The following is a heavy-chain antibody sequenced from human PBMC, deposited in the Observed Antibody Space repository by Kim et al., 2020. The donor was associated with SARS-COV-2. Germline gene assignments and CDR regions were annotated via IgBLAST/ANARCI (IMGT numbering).Heavy chain of an antibody. J-gene: IGHJ6*02. CDR3: ARGRSSIAARSVYYYYGMDG. CDR2: INAGNGNT. V-gene: IGHV1-3*01. D-gene: IGHD6-6*01. CDR1: GYTFTSYA. Sequence: ASVKVSCKASGYTFTSYAMHWVRQAPGQRLEWMGWINAGNGNTKYSQKFQGRVTITRDTSASTAYMELSSLRSEDTAVYYCARGRSSIAARSVYYYYGMDGWGQGTTVTVSS.